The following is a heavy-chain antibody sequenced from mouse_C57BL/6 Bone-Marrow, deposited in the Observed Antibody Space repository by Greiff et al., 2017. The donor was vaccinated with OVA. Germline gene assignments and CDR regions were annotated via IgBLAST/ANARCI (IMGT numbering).Heavy chain of an antibody. J-gene: IGHJ1*03. CDR2: IYPGSGNT. CDR1: GYSFTSYY. CDR3: ASHWYFDV. V-gene: IGHV1-66*01. Sequence: QVQLQQSGPELVKPGASVKISCKASGYSFTSYYIHWVKQRPGQGLEWIGRIYPGSGNTKYNEKFKGKATLTADTSSSTAYMQLSSLTSEDSAVYYCASHWYFDVWGTGTTVTVSS.